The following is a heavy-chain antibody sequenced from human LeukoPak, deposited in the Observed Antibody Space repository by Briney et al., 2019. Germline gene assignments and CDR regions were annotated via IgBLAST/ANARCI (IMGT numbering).Heavy chain of an antibody. V-gene: IGHV3-43D*04. J-gene: IGHJ6*04. CDR3: AKDRVAAAVDYYYYYGMDV. CDR2: ISWDGGST. Sequence: GGSLRLSCAASGFTFDDYAMHWVRHAPGKGLEWVSLISWDGGSTYYADSVKGRFTISRDDSKNSLYLQMNSLRAEGTALYYCAKDRVAAAVDYYYYYGMDVWGKGTTVTVSS. D-gene: IGHD6-13*01. CDR1: GFTFDDYA.